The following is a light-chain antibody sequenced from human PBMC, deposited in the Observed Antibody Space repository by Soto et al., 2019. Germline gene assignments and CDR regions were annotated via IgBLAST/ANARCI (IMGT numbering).Light chain of an antibody. J-gene: IGKJ3*01. CDR3: QKHNSFPFT. CDR2: GAS. Sequence: IQMTQSPSSLSASVGDRVTITCRASRDIADYVAWYQQQPGKVPRLLIYGASSLQSGVPSRFSGSGSGTDFTLTISSLQPEDVATYYCQKHNSFPFTFGPGTKVDIK. V-gene: IGKV1-27*01. CDR1: RDIADY.